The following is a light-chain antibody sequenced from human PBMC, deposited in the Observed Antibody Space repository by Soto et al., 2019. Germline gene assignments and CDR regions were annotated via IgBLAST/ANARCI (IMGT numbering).Light chain of an antibody. CDR3: QHYNSYSEA. CDR1: QSVSNY. CDR2: DAP. J-gene: IGKJ1*01. V-gene: IGKV1-5*01. Sequence: DIQMTQSPSSLSASVGDRVTITCRASQSVSNYLHWYQQKPGKAPNLLIYDAPSLQSGVPSRFSGSGSGTEFTLTISSLQPDDFATYYCQHYNSYSEAFGQGTKVDIK.